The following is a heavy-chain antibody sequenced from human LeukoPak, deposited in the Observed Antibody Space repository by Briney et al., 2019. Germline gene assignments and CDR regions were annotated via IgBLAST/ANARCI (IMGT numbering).Heavy chain of an antibody. J-gene: IGHJ2*01. CDR1: GGSVSNGYYY. V-gene: IGHV4-61*01. D-gene: IGHD4-17*01. CDR3: ARAPQPTSYGDYGKRYFDL. Sequence: ETLSLTCPVSGGSVSNGYYYWSWIRQPPGEGLEWIGYIFHSGSINNNPSLKSRVTISVDTSKNQFSLKLTSVTAADTAVYYCARAPQPTSYGDYGKRYFDLWGRGTLVTVSS. CDR2: IFHSGSI.